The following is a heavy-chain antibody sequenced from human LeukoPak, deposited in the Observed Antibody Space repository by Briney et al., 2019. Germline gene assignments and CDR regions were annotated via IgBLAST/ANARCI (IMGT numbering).Heavy chain of an antibody. CDR2: IYHSGST. CDR1: GYSISSGYY. D-gene: IGHD3-9*01. CDR3: ARDTGDWLGWFDP. V-gene: IGHV4-38-2*02. J-gene: IGHJ5*02. Sequence: SETLSLTCTVSGYSISSGYYWGWIRQPPGKGLEWIGSIYHSGSTYYNPSLKSRVTISVDTSKNQSSLKLSSVTAADTAVYYCARDTGDWLGWFDPWGQGTLVTVSS.